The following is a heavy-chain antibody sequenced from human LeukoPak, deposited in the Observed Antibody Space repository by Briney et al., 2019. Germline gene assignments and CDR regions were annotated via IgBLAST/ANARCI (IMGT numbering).Heavy chain of an antibody. Sequence: ASVKVSCKASGYTFTGYYMHWVRQAPGQGLEWMGWINPNNGGTNYAQKFQGRVTMTRDTSISTAYMELSRLRSDDTAVYYCARDCTSGYCFDYWGQGTLVTVSS. V-gene: IGHV1-2*02. D-gene: IGHD2-8*01. CDR3: ARDCTSGYCFDY. CDR1: GYTFTGYY. J-gene: IGHJ4*02. CDR2: INPNNGGT.